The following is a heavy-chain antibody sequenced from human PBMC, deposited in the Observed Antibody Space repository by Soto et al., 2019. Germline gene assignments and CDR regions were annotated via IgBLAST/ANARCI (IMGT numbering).Heavy chain of an antibody. J-gene: IGHJ6*02. CDR1: GYTFTNYY. Sequence: ASVRVSCKSSGYTFTNYYMHWVRQAPGQGLEWLGIINPVGGTTSYAQKFQGRVTLTRDTSTSTVYLEMSSLTSEDTAVYFCARGVNYDVLTGPKYYGMDVWGQGTTVTVSS. CDR2: INPVGGTT. D-gene: IGHD3-9*01. V-gene: IGHV1-46*01. CDR3: ARGVNYDVLTGPKYYGMDV.